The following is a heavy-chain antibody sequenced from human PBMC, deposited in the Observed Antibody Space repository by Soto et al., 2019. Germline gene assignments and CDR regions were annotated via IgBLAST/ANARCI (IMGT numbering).Heavy chain of an antibody. D-gene: IGHD3-3*01. J-gene: IGHJ4*02. CDR3: ARALTIFGVAHDY. CDR1: GGSFSGYY. V-gene: IGHV4-34*01. Sequence: SETLSLTCAVYGGSFSGYYWSWIRQPPGKGLEWIGYINYSGSTNYNPSLKSRVTMSVDTSKNQFSLKLSSVTAADTAVYYCARALTIFGVAHDYWGQGTLVTVSS. CDR2: INYSGST.